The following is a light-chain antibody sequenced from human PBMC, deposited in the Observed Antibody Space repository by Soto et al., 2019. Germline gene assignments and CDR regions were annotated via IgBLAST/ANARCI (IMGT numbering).Light chain of an antibody. J-gene: IGLJ2*01. V-gene: IGLV2-8*01. CDR3: SSYAGSSIPVA. CDR1: SSDVGGYNF. Sequence: QSALTQPPCASGSPGQSVTISCTGASSDVGGYNFVSWYQHHPGKAPRLMIYDVTQRPSGVPDRFSGSKSGNTASLTVSGLQVYDEAYYYCSSYAGSSIPVAFGGGTKLTVL. CDR2: DVT.